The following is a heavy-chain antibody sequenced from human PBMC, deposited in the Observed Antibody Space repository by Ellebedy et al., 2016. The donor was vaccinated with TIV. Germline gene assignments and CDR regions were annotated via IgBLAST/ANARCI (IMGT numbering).Heavy chain of an antibody. CDR2: ISQVGSAK. J-gene: IGHJ4*02. CDR3: VRGGGWVADY. V-gene: IGHV3-7*01. D-gene: IGHD1-26*01. Sequence: GESLKISCAASGFTFSSYGMHWVRQAPGKGLQWVASISQVGSAKYYVDSVKGRFTISRDNAKNSLYLEMNSLRAEDTAVYYCVRGGGWVADYWGQGTLVTVSS. CDR1: GFTFSSYG.